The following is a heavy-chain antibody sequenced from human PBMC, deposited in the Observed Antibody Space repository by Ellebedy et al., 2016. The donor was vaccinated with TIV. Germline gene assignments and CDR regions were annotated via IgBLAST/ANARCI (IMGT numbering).Heavy chain of an antibody. CDR2: IIPIFGTA. D-gene: IGHD4-17*01. V-gene: IGHV1-69*13. CDR3: ARAPAETTTVTNGMDV. J-gene: IGHJ6*02. CDR1: GYTFTSYA. Sequence: SSVKVSCXASGYTFTSYAISWVRQAPGQGLEWMGGIIPIFGTANYAQKFQGRVTITADESTSTAYMELSSLRSEDTAVYYCARAPAETTTVTNGMDVWGQGTTVTVSS.